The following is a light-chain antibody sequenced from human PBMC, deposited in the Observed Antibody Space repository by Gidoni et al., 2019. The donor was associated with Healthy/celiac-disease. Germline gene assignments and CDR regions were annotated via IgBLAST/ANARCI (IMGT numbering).Light chain of an antibody. CDR1: SRDVGGYNY. V-gene: IGLV2-8*01. J-gene: IGLJ3*02. CDR2: EVS. CDR3: SSYAGSNNWV. Sequence: QSALTQPPAASGSPGRSVTISCTGTSRDVGGYNYVSWYQQHPGKAPKLMIYEVSKRPSGVPVRFSGSKSGNTASLTVSGLQAEDEADYYCSSYAGSNNWVFGGGTKLTVL.